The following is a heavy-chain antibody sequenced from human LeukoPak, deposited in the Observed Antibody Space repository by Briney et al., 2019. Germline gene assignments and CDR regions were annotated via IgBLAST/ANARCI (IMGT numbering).Heavy chain of an antibody. V-gene: IGHV1-2*06. CDR2: INPNSGGT. CDR3: ARLYSSSWTFDY. D-gene: IGHD6-13*01. Sequence: ASVKVSCKASGYASTGYYMHWVRQAPGQGLEWMGRINPNSGGTNYAQKFQGRVTMTRDTSISTAYMELSRLRSDDTAVYYCARLYSSSWTFDYWGQGTLVTVSS. J-gene: IGHJ4*02. CDR1: GYASTGYY.